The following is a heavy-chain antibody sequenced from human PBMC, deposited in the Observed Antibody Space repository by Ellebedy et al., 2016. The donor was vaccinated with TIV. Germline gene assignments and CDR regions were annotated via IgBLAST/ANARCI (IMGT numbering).Heavy chain of an antibody. CDR3: ARARSSGWLHTPDY. V-gene: IGHV1-46*04. CDR1: GYTFTSYF. Sequence: AASVKVSCKASGYTFTSYFMHWVRQAPGQGLEWMGIINPSVGSTTYAQKLQGRVTMTRDTSTRKVYMELSSLRSEDTAVYYCARARSSGWLHTPDYWGQGTLVTVSS. J-gene: IGHJ4*02. D-gene: IGHD6-19*01. CDR2: INPSVGST.